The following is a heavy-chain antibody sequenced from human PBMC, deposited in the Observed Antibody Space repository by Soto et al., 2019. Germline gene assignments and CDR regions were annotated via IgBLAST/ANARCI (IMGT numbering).Heavy chain of an antibody. J-gene: IGHJ4*02. V-gene: IGHV4-39*01. D-gene: IGHD5-12*01. CDR3: ARRPYTPPWDDGYNDY. CDR1: GGSISSSSYY. CDR2: IYYSGST. Sequence: PSETLSLTCTVSGGSISSSSYYWGWIRQPPGKGLEWIGSIYYSGSTYYKPSLKSRVTISVDTSKNQFSLKLSSVTAADTAVYYCARRPYTPPWDDGYNDYWGQGTLVTVSS.